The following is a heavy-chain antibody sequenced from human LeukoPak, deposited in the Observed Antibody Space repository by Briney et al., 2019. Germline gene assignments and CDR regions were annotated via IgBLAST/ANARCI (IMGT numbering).Heavy chain of an antibody. Sequence: GGSLRLSCAASGVNFYDAAIHWVRQAPRKGLEWVSLISGDGGSTYYADSVKGRFTISRDNSKNSLYLQMNSLPTEDIALYYCAKDSGYRSGWYKYFQHWGQGTLVTVSS. J-gene: IGHJ1*01. CDR3: AKDSGYRSGWYKYFQH. D-gene: IGHD6-19*01. CDR2: ISGDGGST. CDR1: GVNFYDAA. V-gene: IGHV3-43*02.